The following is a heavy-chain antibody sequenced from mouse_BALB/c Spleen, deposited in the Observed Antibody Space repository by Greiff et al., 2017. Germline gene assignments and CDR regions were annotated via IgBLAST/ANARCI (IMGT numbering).Heavy chain of an antibody. CDR3: ARGRDYDSYYYAMDY. CDR1: GFTFSSYA. Sequence: EVNLVESGGGLVKPGGSLKLSCAASGFTFSSYAMSWVRQTPEKRLEWVASISSGGSTYYPDSVKGRFPISRDNARNILYLQMSSLRSEDTAMYYCARGRDYDSYYYAMDYWGQGTSVTVSS. V-gene: IGHV5-6-5*01. CDR2: ISSGGST. D-gene: IGHD2-4*01. J-gene: IGHJ4*01.